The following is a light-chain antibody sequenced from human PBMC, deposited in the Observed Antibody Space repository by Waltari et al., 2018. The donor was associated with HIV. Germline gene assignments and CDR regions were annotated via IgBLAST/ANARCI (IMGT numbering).Light chain of an antibody. CDR2: NNN. J-gene: IGLJ2*01. CDR1: SSHIRGNT. V-gene: IGLV1-44*01. Sequence: QSVVTQPPSTSGTPGQRVTISCSGSSSHIRGNTLTWYRQFPGTGPKLLIYNNNQRPSGVPDRFSGSKSGTAASLAISGLQSEDEADYYCAAWDDSLNGPVFGGGTKLTVL. CDR3: AAWDDSLNGPV.